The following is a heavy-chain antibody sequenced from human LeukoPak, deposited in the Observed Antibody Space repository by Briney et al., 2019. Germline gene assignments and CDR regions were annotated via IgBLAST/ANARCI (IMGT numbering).Heavy chain of an antibody. CDR3: ARDLQGGTLRLEVGYYMDV. CDR2: IIPIFGTA. V-gene: IGHV1-69*13. J-gene: IGHJ6*03. D-gene: IGHD4-17*01. Sequence: ASVKVSCKASGGTFSSYAISWVRQAPGQGLEWMGGIIPIFGTANYAQKFQGRVTITADESTSTAYMELSSLRSEDTAVYYCARDLQGGTLRLEVGYYMDVWGKGTTVTVS. CDR1: GGTFSSYA.